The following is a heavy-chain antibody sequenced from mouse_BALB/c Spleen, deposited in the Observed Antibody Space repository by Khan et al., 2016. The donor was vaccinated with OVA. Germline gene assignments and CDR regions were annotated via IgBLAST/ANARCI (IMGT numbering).Heavy chain of an antibody. CDR3: AKFTPDYYSMDY. CDR1: GFSLTSYG. V-gene: IGHV2-3*01. Sequence: QVQLKQSGPGLVAPSQSLSIICSVSGFSLTSYGVNWVRQPPGKGLEWLGVIWGDGGTNYHSTLRSRLIISKDNSKRQVFLTLNSLQTDDTATYYCAKFTPDYYSMDYWGQGTSVTVSS. J-gene: IGHJ4*01. D-gene: IGHD1-1*01. CDR2: IWGDGGT.